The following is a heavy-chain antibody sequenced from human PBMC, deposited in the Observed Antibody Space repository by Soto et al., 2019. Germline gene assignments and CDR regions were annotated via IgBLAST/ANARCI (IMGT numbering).Heavy chain of an antibody. J-gene: IGHJ3*02. CDR1: GYSFTNYW. Sequence: GESLKISCKGSGYSFTNYWVGWVRQIPGRGLEWMGIIHPGDSDTRYSPFFQGQVTISADKSKNTVYLQMNSLRAEDTAVYYCARDSERWLQFVGAFDIWGQGTMVTVSS. CDR3: ARDSERWLQFVGAFDI. CDR2: IHPGDSDT. D-gene: IGHD5-12*01. V-gene: IGHV5-51*01.